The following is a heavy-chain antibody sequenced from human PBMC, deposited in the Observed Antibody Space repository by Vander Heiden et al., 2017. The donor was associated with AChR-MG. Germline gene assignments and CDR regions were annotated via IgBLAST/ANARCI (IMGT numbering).Heavy chain of an antibody. CDR1: GFIFSSFN. D-gene: IGHD2-15*01. J-gene: IGHJ5*02. CDR2: ISGGSSSI. Sequence: EVQLVESGGGLVQPGGSPSLSCAGSGFIFSSFNMDWVRQAPGKGLEWISYISGGSSSILYADSVKGRFTISRDNARNSVFLQMNSLRAEDTALYYCAREAVPPDDPWGQGTLVTVSS. V-gene: IGHV3-48*01. CDR3: AREAVPPDDP.